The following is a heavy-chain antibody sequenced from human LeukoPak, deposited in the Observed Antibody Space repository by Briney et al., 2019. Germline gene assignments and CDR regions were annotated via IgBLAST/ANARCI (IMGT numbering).Heavy chain of an antibody. CDR1: GFIFRNYA. CDR2: ISGTADSK. J-gene: IGHJ3*02. D-gene: IGHD2-21*01. Sequence: PGGSLRLSCAASGFIFRNYAMSWVRQAPGRGLEWLSIISGTADSKYYADSVKGRFTISRDNPRSTLYLEMKSLRAEDTAVYYCAKSDATIVGAFDTWGQGTMVIVSS. CDR3: AKSDATIVGAFDT. V-gene: IGHV3-23*01.